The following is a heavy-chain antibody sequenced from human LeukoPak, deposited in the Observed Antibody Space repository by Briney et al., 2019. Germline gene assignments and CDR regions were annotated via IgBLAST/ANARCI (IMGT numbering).Heavy chain of an antibody. Sequence: GGSLRLSCAASGFTFSSYSMNWVRQAPGKGLEWVSSISSSSSYIYYADSVKGRFTISRDNAKNSLYLQMNSLRAEDTAVYYCARDYYDVSGYYYEGGPPTAPPDYWGQGTLVTVSS. J-gene: IGHJ4*02. CDR3: ARDYYDVSGYYYEGGPPTAPPDY. CDR2: ISSSSSYI. D-gene: IGHD3-22*01. CDR1: GFTFSSYS. V-gene: IGHV3-21*01.